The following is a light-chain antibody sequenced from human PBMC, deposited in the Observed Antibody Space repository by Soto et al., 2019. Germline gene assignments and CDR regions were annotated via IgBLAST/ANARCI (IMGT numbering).Light chain of an antibody. CDR2: EGS. CDR1: SSDVRSYNL. CDR3: CSFAGSSTYV. Sequence: QSVLTQPASVSGSPGQSITISCTGTSSDVRSYNLVSWYQHHPGKAPKHMIYEGSKRPSGVSNSFSGSKSGNSASLTISVLQAEDEADYYCCSFAGSSTYVFGTGTKVTVL. V-gene: IGLV2-23*01. J-gene: IGLJ1*01.